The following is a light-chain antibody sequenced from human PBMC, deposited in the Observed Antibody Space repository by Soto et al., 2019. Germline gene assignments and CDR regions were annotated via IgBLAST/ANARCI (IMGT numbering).Light chain of an antibody. CDR3: ATWDDSPDGHV. CDR1: SSNIGSNT. Sequence: QSALPQPPSVSGTPGQRVTISCSGSSSNIGSNTVTWYQQFPGTAPRLLIYSNNHRPSGVPDRFSGSKSGTSASLAISGLHSEDEADYYCATWDDSPDGHVFGTGTKVTVL. CDR2: SNN. J-gene: IGLJ1*01. V-gene: IGLV1-44*01.